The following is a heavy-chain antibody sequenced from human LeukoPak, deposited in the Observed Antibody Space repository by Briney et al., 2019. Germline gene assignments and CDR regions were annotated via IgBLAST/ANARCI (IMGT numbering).Heavy chain of an antibody. J-gene: IGHJ6*02. Sequence: GGSLRLSCAASGFTVSNNYMNWVRQAPGKGLEWVSAISGSGSTYYADSVKGRFTISRDNSKNTLYLQMNSLRAEDTAVYYCAKGPYYGSGSSYYYYGLDVWGQGTTVTVSS. V-gene: IGHV3-23*01. CDR2: ISGSGST. D-gene: IGHD3-10*01. CDR3: AKGPYYGSGSSYYYYGLDV. CDR1: GFTVSNNY.